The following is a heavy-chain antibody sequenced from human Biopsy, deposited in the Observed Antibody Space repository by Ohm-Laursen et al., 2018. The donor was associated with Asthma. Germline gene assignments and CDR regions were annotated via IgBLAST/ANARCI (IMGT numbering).Heavy chain of an antibody. CDR1: GDSIDSGDYS. CDR2: IYRNGDT. V-gene: IGHV4-30-2*06. Sequence: TLSLTCAVSGDSIDSGDYSWTWIRQSPGVGLEWIGYIYRNGDTYYNSTLKNRVTISIDRSKNQFSLRLRSVTAADTAVYYCARGWNCGGDCCSLDSWGQGTLVTVSS. J-gene: IGHJ4*02. CDR3: ARGWNCGGDCCSLDS. D-gene: IGHD2-21*02.